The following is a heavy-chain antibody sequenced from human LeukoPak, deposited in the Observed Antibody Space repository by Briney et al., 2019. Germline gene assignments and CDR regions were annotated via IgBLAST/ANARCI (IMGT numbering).Heavy chain of an antibody. CDR3: ATDRAGDYDFWSGYYTYYYYGMDV. J-gene: IGHJ6*02. D-gene: IGHD3-3*01. CDR1: GFTFTNYA. Sequence: GGSLRLSCAASGFTFTNYAMSWVRQAPGKGLEWVSAISGGGIVTYYADSVKGRFTISRDNAKNSLYLQMNSLRAEDTAVYYCATDRAGDYDFWSGYYTYYYYGMDVWGQGTTVTVSS. V-gene: IGHV3-23*01. CDR2: ISGGGIVT.